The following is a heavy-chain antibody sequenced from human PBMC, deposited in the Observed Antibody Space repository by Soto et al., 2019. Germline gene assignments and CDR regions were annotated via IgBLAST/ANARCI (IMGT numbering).Heavy chain of an antibody. V-gene: IGHV1-3*01. CDR2: INAGNGNT. J-gene: IGHJ5*02. CDR3: ARRYYDSSGYNWFDP. D-gene: IGHD3-22*01. CDR1: GYTFTSYA. Sequence: VASVKVSCKASGYTFTSYAMHWVRQAPGQRLEWMGWINAGNGNTKYSQKFQGRVTITRDTSASTAYMELSSLRSEDTAVYYCARRYYDSSGYNWFDPWGQGTLVTVSS.